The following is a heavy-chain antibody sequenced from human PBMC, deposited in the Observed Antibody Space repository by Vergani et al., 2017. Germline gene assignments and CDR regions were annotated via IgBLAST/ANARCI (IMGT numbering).Heavy chain of an antibody. J-gene: IGHJ3*01. V-gene: IGHV5-51*01. CDR2: ICPGYSEV. CDR3: ACGGHGSGNGGALQL. Sequence: EKQLVQSGSETKKRGESLKLPCQPFGHLSSIFCIGWARQRPGRGLEWVGIICPGYSEVESNPAFRGQVSFSVDTSANTAYAQWRSLRASDTATYFCACGGHGSGNGGALQLWGQGTNITVSS. D-gene: IGHD3-10*01. CDR1: GHLSSIFC.